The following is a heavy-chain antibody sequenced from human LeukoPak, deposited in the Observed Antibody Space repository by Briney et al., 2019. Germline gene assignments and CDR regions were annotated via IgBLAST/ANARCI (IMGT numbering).Heavy chain of an antibody. V-gene: IGHV4-59*01. CDR3: ARDLVVSEGYYGMDV. J-gene: IGHJ6*02. CDR2: IYYSGST. Sequence: SETLSLTCTVSGGSISSYYWSWIRQPPGKGLEWIGNIYYSGSTNYNPSLKSRVTISVDTSKNQFSLKLSSVTAADTAVYYCARDLVVSEGYYGMDVWGQGTTVTVSS. CDR1: GGSISSYY.